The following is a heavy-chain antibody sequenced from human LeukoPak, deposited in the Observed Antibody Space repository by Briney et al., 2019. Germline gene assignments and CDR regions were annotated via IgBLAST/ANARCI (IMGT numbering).Heavy chain of an antibody. D-gene: IGHD7-27*01. V-gene: IGHV3-30*02. CDR3: ARDLNWACDY. CDR2: IRYDESAT. J-gene: IGHJ4*02. CDR1: GLIFSTCG. Sequence: GGSLRLSCVASGLIFSTCGMHWVRQAPGKGLEWLTHIRYDESATYYADSVKGRFTISRENSKNTLYLQMNSLRGEDTAVYYCARDLNWACDYWGQGTLVTVSS.